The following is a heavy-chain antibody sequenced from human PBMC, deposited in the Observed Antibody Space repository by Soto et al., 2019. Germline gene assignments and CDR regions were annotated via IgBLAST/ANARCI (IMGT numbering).Heavy chain of an antibody. J-gene: IGHJ4*02. CDR3: TREVYDSSGYPSLDY. CDR1: GFTFGDYA. V-gene: IGHV3-49*04. CDR2: IRSKAYGGTT. D-gene: IGHD3-22*01. Sequence: PGGSLRLSCTASGFTFGDYAMSWVRQAPGKGLKWVGFIRSKAYGGTTEYAAPVKGRFTISRDDSKSIAYLQMNSLKTEDTAVYYCTREVYDSSGYPSLDYWGQGTLVTVSS.